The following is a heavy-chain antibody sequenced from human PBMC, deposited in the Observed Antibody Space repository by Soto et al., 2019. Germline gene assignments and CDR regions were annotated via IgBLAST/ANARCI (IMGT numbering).Heavy chain of an antibody. CDR1: GYTFTSYA. Sequence: QVQLVQSGAEVKKPGASVKVSCKASGYTFTSYAIHWVRQAPGQRLEWMGWINAGNGNTKYSQKFQGRVTITRDTSASTAHMELSSLRYEDTAVYHCAIAPGSGGMDVWGQGTTVTVSS. V-gene: IGHV1-3*01. CDR2: INAGNGNT. CDR3: AIAPGSGGMDV. J-gene: IGHJ6*02. D-gene: IGHD3-10*01.